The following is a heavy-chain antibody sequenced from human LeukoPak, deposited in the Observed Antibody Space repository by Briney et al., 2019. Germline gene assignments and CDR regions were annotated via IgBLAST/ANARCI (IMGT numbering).Heavy chain of an antibody. V-gene: IGHV3-53*01. J-gene: IGHJ4*02. Sequence: GGSLRLSCAASGFTVSSNYMSWARQAPGKGLEWVSVIYSGGSTYYADSVKGRFTISRDNSKNTLYLQMNSLRAEDTAVYYCARGERVVYYDYWGQGTLVTVSS. CDR1: GFTVSSNY. CDR3: ARGERVVYYDY. D-gene: IGHD1-14*01. CDR2: IYSGGST.